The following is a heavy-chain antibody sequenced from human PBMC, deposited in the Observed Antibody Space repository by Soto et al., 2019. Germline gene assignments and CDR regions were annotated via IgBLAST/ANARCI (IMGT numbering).Heavy chain of an antibody. CDR3: GRVMIGTSRHTDSDY. D-gene: IGHD2-2*01. CDR1: GGSISSGGYS. Sequence: SETLSLTCAVSGGSISSGGYSWSWIRQPPGKGLGWIGYIYHSGSTYYNPSLKSRVTVSKDTSKNQFSLKVASVTAADTAIYYCGRVMIGTSRHTDSDYWGQGTQVTVSS. J-gene: IGHJ4*02. V-gene: IGHV4-30-2*05. CDR2: IYHSGST.